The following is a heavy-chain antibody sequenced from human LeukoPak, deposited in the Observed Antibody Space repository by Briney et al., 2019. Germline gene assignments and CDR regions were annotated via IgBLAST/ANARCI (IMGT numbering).Heavy chain of an antibody. V-gene: IGHV1-46*01. Sequence: VSVKVSCKASGYTFTSYYMHWVRQAPGQGLEWMGIINPSGGSTSYAQKFQGRVTMTRDTSTSTVYMELSSLRSEDTAVYYCARDHYYDSSGYYNWFDPWGQGTLVTVSS. CDR3: ARDHYYDSSGYYNWFDP. D-gene: IGHD3-22*01. CDR2: INPSGGST. J-gene: IGHJ5*02. CDR1: GYTFTSYY.